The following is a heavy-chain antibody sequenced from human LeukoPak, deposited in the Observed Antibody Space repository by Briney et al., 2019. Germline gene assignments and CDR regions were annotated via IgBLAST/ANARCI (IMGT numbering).Heavy chain of an antibody. V-gene: IGHV1-2*02. CDR1: GYTFSVYY. CDR2: INPNSGDT. Sequence: ASVKVSCKASGYTFSVYYIHWVRQAPGQGFEWLGWINPNSGDTNYIQKFQGRVTMTRDTSISTAYMELSRLTSDDTPTYYCARDLTLNYWGQGTLVTVSS. D-gene: IGHD3-9*01. J-gene: IGHJ4*02. CDR3: ARDLTLNY.